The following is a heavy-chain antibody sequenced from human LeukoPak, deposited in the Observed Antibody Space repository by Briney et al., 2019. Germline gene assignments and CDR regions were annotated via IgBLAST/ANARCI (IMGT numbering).Heavy chain of an antibody. CDR2: ISSSSSYI. CDR3: ARDPVVAATRGFDY. Sequence: GGSLGLSCAASGFTFSSYSMNWVRQAPGKGLEWVSSISSSSSYIYYADSVKGRFTISRDNAKNSLYLQMNSLRAEDTAVYYCARDPVVAATRGFDYWGQGTLVTVSS. D-gene: IGHD2-15*01. J-gene: IGHJ4*02. V-gene: IGHV3-21*01. CDR1: GFTFSSYS.